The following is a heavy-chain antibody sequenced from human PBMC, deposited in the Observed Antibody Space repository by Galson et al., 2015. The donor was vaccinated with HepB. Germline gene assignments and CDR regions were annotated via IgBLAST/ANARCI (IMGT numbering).Heavy chain of an antibody. Sequence: SVKVSCKASGYTFTSYGISWVRQAPGQGLEWMGWISAYNGNTNYAQKLQGRVTMTTDTSTSTAYMEVRSLRSDDTAVYYCARGALVVVVGADENNWFDPWGQGTLVTVSS. CDR1: GYTFTSYG. CDR2: ISAYNGNT. D-gene: IGHD2-15*01. CDR3: ARGALVVVVGADENNWFDP. J-gene: IGHJ5*02. V-gene: IGHV1-18*01.